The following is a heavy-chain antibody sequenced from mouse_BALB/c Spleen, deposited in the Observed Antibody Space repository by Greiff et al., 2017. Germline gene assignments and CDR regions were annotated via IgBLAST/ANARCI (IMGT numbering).Heavy chain of an antibody. CDR2: IYWDDDK. CDR1: GFSLSTSGMG. CDR3: ARSAYYGNLWYFDV. Sequence: QVTLKESGPGILQPSQTLSLTCSFSGFSLSTSGMGVSWIRQPSGKGLEWLAHIYWDDDKRYNPSLKSRLTISKDTSSNLVFLKITSVDTADTATYYCARSAYYGNLWYFDVWGAGTTVTVSS. J-gene: IGHJ1*01. V-gene: IGHV8-12*01. D-gene: IGHD2-10*01.